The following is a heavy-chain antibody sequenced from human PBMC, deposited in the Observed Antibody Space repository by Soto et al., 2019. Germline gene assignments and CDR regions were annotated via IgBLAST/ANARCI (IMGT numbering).Heavy chain of an antibody. CDR1: GFTFSSNA. CDR2: IGGSGANT. Sequence: GGSLRLSCAASGFTFSSNAMRWVRQAPGEGLEWVSAIGGSGANTYYADSVKGRFTISRDNSKNTLYLQMDSLRAEDTAVYYCAKVFNTYFFDYWGQGTLVTVSS. J-gene: IGHJ4*02. D-gene: IGHD2-2*02. V-gene: IGHV3-23*01. CDR3: AKVFNTYFFDY.